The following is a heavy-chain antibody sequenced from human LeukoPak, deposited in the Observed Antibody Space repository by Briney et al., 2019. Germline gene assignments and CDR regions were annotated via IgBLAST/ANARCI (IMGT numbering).Heavy chain of an antibody. J-gene: IGHJ4*02. CDR1: GYTFTSYG. D-gene: IGHD3-22*01. Sequence: ASVKVSCKASGYTFTSYGISWVRQAPGQGLEWMGWISAYNGNTNYAQKLQGRVTMTTDTSTSTAYMELRSLRSDGTAVYYCARGRYYDSSGYYPLGYWGQGTLVTVCS. V-gene: IGHV1-18*01. CDR3: ARGRYYDSSGYYPLGY. CDR2: ISAYNGNT.